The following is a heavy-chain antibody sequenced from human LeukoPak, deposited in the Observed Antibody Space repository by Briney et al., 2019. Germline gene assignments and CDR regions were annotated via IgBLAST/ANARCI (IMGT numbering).Heavy chain of an antibody. J-gene: IGHJ4*02. V-gene: IGHV3-66*01. Sequence: GGSLRLSCAASGFTFNSNSMHWVRQAPGKGLEWVSVIYSGGSTYYADSVKGRFTISRDNSKNTLYLQMNSLRAEDTAVYYCARSPLRWSYFDYWGQGTLVTVSS. CDR1: GFTFNSNS. D-gene: IGHD6-13*01. CDR2: IYSGGST. CDR3: ARSPLRWSYFDY.